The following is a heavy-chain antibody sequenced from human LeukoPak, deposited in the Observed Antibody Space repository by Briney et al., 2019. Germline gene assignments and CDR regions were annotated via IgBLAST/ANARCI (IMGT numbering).Heavy chain of an antibody. CDR1: GGSISSGGYY. D-gene: IGHD5-18*01. Sequence: SETLSLTCTVSGGSISSGGYYWSWIRQHPGKGLEWIGYIYYSGSTYYNPSLKSRVTISVDTSKNQFSLKLSSVTAADTAVYYCVREPVDTAMVPSFDYRGQGTLDTVSS. J-gene: IGHJ4*02. V-gene: IGHV4-31*03. CDR3: VREPVDTAMVPSFDY. CDR2: IYYSGST.